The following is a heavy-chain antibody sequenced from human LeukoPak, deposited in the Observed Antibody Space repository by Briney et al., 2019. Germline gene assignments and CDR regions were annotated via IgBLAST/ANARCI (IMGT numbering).Heavy chain of an antibody. J-gene: IGHJ5*02. Sequence: GGSLRLSCAASGFTFSSYWMSWVRQAPGKGPEWVANIKQDGGEKYYVDSAKGRFTISRDNAKNSLYLQMNSLRAEDTAVYYCVRGSSGTVVRGVSWAWFDPWGQGTLVSVSS. V-gene: IGHV3-7*05. CDR3: VRGSSGTVVRGVSWAWFDP. CDR2: IKQDGGEK. CDR1: GFTFSSYW. D-gene: IGHD3-10*01.